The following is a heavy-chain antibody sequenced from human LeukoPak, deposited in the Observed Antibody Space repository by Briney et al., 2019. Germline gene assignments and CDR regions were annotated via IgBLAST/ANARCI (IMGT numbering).Heavy chain of an antibody. CDR2: IIPIFGTA. J-gene: IGHJ5*02. Sequence: GSSVKVSCKASGGTFGSYAISWVRQAPGQGLEWMGGIIPIFGTANYAQKFQGRVTITTDESTSTAYMELSSLRSEDTAVYYCTTYYYDSSGYSNWFDPWGQGTLVTVSS. D-gene: IGHD3-22*01. CDR1: GGTFGSYA. CDR3: TTYYYDSSGYSNWFDP. V-gene: IGHV1-69*05.